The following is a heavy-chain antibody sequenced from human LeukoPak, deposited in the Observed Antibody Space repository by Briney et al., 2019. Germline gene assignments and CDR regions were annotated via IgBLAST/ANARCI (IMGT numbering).Heavy chain of an antibody. CDR1: GGSISSYY. V-gene: IGHV4-59*08. D-gene: IGHD6-19*01. CDR2: IYYSGST. CDR3: ARRIAVAGPFDY. Sequence: PSETLSLTCTVAGGSISSYYWSWIRQPTGKGLEWIGYIYYSGSTNYNPSLKSRVTISVDTSKNQFSLKLSSVTAADTAVYYCARRIAVAGPFDYWGQGTLVTVSS. J-gene: IGHJ4*02.